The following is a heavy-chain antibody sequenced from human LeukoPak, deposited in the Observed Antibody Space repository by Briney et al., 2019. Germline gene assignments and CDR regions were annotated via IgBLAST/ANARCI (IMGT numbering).Heavy chain of an antibody. Sequence: PGGSLRLSCAASGFTFSSYAMSWVRQAPGKGLEWVSTISNSDYSTYYADSVKGRFTISRDNSKNTLYLQMNSLRAEDTALYYCAKDLMYYYDSSGFVNDYWGQGTLVTVSS. CDR2: ISNSDYST. CDR3: AKDLMYYYDSSGFVNDY. D-gene: IGHD3-22*01. J-gene: IGHJ4*02. V-gene: IGHV3-23*01. CDR1: GFTFSSYA.